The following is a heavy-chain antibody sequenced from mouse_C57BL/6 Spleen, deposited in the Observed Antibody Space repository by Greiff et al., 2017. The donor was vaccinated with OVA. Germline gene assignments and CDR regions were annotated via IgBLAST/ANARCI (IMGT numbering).Heavy chain of an antibody. J-gene: IGHJ4*01. CDR2: IYPRSGNT. CDR3: ARDGYYDYYAMDY. Sequence: QVQLQQSVAELARPGASVKLSCKASGYTFTSYGISWVKQRTGQGLEWIGEIYPRSGNTYYNEKFKGKATMTADKSSSTAYMELRRLTSEDSSVYFCARDGYYDYYAMDYWGQGTSVTVSS. D-gene: IGHD2-3*01. CDR1: GYTFTSYG. V-gene: IGHV1-81*01.